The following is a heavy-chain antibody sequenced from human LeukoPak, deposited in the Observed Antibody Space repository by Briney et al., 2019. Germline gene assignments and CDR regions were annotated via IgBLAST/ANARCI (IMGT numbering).Heavy chain of an antibody. Sequence: PGGSLGLSCAASGFTFSSYAMSWVRQAPGKGLEWVSAISGSGGSTYYADSVKGRFTISRDNSKNTLYLQMNSLRAEDTAVYYCAKDQGCSSTSCYRPLDYWGQGTLVTVSS. D-gene: IGHD2-2*02. CDR1: GFTFSSYA. CDR2: ISGSGGST. CDR3: AKDQGCSSTSCYRPLDY. J-gene: IGHJ4*02. V-gene: IGHV3-23*01.